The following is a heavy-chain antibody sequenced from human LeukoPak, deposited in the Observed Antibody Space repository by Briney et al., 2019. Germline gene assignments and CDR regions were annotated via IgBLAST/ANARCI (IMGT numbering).Heavy chain of an antibody. D-gene: IGHD3-22*01. Sequence: GESLKISCKGSGYSFTSYWIGWVRQMPGKGLEWMGIISPGDSDTTYSPSFQGHVTISADKSISTAYLQWSSLKASDTAMYYCARHSSVLNSFDPWGQGTLVTVSS. CDR1: GYSFTSYW. J-gene: IGHJ5*02. CDR2: ISPGDSDT. V-gene: IGHV5-51*01. CDR3: ARHSSVLNSFDP.